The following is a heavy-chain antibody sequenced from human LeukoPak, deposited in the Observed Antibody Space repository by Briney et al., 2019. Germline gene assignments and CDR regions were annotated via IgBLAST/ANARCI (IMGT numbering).Heavy chain of an antibody. CDR1: GLTFSSYA. CDR2: ISSSGGT. D-gene: IGHD6-13*01. Sequence: GGSLLLSCVASGLTFSSYAMSWVRQAPGKGLEWVSAISSSGGTYYADSVKGRFTISRDNSKNTLYLQMNSLRAEDTALYYCAKDSISAAARGDAFDIWGQGTMVTVSS. J-gene: IGHJ3*02. CDR3: AKDSISAAARGDAFDI. V-gene: IGHV3-23*01.